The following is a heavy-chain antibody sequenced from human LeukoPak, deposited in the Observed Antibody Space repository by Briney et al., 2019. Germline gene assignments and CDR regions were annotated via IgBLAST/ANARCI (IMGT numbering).Heavy chain of an antibody. D-gene: IGHD3-22*01. CDR2: ISKDGSDK. CDR1: GFTFSDYA. V-gene: IGHV3-30-3*01. CDR3: ARDSSGYYIDY. J-gene: IGHJ4*02. Sequence: PAGSLRLSCAASGFTFSDYAMHWVRQAPGKGLEWVAVISKDGSDKYYPGSVRGRFTISRDNSKNTIYLQMDSLRAEDTAIYYCARDSSGYYIDYWGQGTLVIVSS.